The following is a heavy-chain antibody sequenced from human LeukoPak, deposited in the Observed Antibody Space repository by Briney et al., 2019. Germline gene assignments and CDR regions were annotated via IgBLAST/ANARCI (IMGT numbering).Heavy chain of an antibody. D-gene: IGHD6-6*01. V-gene: IGHV1-8*01. CDR2: MNPNSGNT. J-gene: IGHJ6*03. CDR3: ARGSPIGIAARMKYYYMDV. Sequence: ASVKVSCKASGYTFTSYDINWVRQATGQGLEWMGWMNPNSGNTGYAQKFQGRGTMTRNTSISTAYMELSSLRSEDTALYYCARGSPIGIAARMKYYYMDVWGKGTTVTVSS. CDR1: GYTFTSYD.